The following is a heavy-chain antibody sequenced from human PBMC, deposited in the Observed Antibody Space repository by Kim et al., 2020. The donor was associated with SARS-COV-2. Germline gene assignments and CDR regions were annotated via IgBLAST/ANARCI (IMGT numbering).Heavy chain of an antibody. D-gene: IGHD6-19*01. CDR1: GFTFSSYA. V-gene: IGHV3-23*01. J-gene: IGHJ3*02. CDR2: ISGSGGST. Sequence: GGSLRLSCAASGFTFSSYAMSWVRQAPGKGLEWVSAISGSGGSTYYADSVKGRFTISRDNSKNTLYLQMNSLRAEDTAVYYCAKGPSGSGWWGDAFDIWGQGTMVTVSS. CDR3: AKGPSGSGWWGDAFDI.